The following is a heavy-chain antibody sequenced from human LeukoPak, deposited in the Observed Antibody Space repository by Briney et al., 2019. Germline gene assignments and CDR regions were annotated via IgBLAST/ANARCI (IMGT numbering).Heavy chain of an antibody. Sequence: GESLKISCKGSGYDFTSYWIAWVRQMPGKGLEWMGIIYPGDSDTRYSPSLQGQVTISADKSITTAYLQWSSLQASDTAMYYCARQNYYGSGSGDYWGQGTLVTVSS. CDR3: ARQNYYGSGSGDY. CDR2: IYPGDSDT. J-gene: IGHJ4*02. D-gene: IGHD3-10*01. CDR1: GYDFTSYW. V-gene: IGHV5-51*01.